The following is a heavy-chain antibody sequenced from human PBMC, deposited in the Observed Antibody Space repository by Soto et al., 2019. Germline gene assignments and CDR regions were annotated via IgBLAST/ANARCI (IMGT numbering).Heavy chain of an antibody. CDR3: ARELVRGLSLWFDP. Sequence: SETLSLTCIVSGGSMSSSSYYWGWIRQPPGKGLEWIGNTHYSGSTYYNPSLKSRVTISVDTSKNQFSLKLSSVTAADTAVYYCARELVRGLSLWFDPWGQGTLVTVSS. V-gene: IGHV4-39*07. D-gene: IGHD3-10*01. J-gene: IGHJ5*02. CDR1: GGSMSSSSYY. CDR2: THYSGST.